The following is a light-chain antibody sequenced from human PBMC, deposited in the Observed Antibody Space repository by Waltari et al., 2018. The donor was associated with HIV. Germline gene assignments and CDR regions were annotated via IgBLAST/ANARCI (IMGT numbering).Light chain of an antibody. J-gene: IGLJ2*01. CDR1: SSDVGEYNY. Sequence: QSALTQPASVSGSPGQSITVSCTGTSSDVGEYNYVSWYQQHPGKVPKLMIYDLNKRPSGVSDRFSGSKSGNSASLTSSGLQAEDEADYYCSSYTSSSTLVFGGGTRVTVL. V-gene: IGLV2-14*03. CDR3: SSYTSSSTLV. CDR2: DLN.